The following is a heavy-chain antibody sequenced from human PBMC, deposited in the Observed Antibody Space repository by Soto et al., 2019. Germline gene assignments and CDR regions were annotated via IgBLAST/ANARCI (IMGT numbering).Heavy chain of an antibody. CDR3: AASCVGCGGFNYYGMDV. CDR1: GASISSGGYY. Sequence: SETLSLTCSVSGASISSGGYYWNWIRQHPGKGLEWIGYIYYSGTTYYNPSLKSRVTISVGTSKNQFSLKLSSVTAADTAVYYCAASCVGCGGFNYYGMDVWGQGTTVTVSS. V-gene: IGHV4-31*03. J-gene: IGHJ6*02. D-gene: IGHD2-21*01. CDR2: IYYSGTT.